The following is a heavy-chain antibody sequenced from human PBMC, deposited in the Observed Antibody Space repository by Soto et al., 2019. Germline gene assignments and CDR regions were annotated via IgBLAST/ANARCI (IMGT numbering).Heavy chain of an antibody. CDR1: GGSISGFH. D-gene: IGHD4-17*01. CDR2: IYYSGST. J-gene: IGHJ4*02. V-gene: IGHV4-59*08. Sequence: SETLSLTCTVSGGSISGFHWSWVRQPPGKGLEWIGYIYYSGSTNYNPSLKSRVTISVDTSKNQFSLKLSSVTAADTAVYYCARRAHYGDFDYWGQGTLVTVSS. CDR3: ARRAHYGDFDY.